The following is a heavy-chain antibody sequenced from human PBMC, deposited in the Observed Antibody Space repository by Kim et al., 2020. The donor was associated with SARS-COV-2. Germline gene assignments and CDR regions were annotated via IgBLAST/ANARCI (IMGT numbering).Heavy chain of an antibody. CDR1: GFAFSSYC. J-gene: IGHJ6*03. CDR2: IWYDGSNK. V-gene: IGHV3-33*01. CDR3: ASDHNYYMDV. Sequence: GGSLRLSCAASGFAFSSYCMHWVRQAPGKGLEWVAVIWYDGSNKYYADSVKGRFTISRDNSKNTLYPPMNRLRAEDTAVYYCASDHNYYMDVWGKGTTVTVSS.